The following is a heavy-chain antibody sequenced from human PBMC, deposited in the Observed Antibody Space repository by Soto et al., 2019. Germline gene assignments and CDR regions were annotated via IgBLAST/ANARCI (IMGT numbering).Heavy chain of an antibody. V-gene: IGHV3-33*01. CDR2: IWYDGTNK. CDR3: AREGVTGYCSGGSCFPDY. CDR1: GFSFSSYG. J-gene: IGHJ4*02. Sequence: VQLVESGGGVVQPGRSLRLSCAASGFSFSSYGMHWVRQAPGKGLEWVAVIWYDGTNKYYADSVKGRCTISRDNEKNTLYLKMNSRTAEDTAVYYCAREGVTGYCSGGSCFPDYWGQGTLVTVSS. D-gene: IGHD2-15*01.